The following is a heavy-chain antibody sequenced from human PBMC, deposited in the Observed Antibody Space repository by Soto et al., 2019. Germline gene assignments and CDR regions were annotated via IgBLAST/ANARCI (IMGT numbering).Heavy chain of an antibody. Sequence: PSETLSLTCTVSGGSISSGDYYWSWIRQPPGKGLEWIGYIYYSGSTYYNPSLKSRVTISVDTSKNQFSLKLSSVTAADTAVYYCAREITIFGVARPYFDYRGQGTLVTVSS. CDR1: GGSISSGDYY. V-gene: IGHV4-30-4*01. CDR2: IYYSGST. J-gene: IGHJ4*02. CDR3: AREITIFGVARPYFDY. D-gene: IGHD3-3*01.